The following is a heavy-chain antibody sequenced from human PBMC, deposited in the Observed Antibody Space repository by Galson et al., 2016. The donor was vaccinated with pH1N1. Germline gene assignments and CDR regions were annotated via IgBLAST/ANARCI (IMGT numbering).Heavy chain of an antibody. Sequence: SLRLSCAASGFTLSSYWMSWVRQAPGKGLEWVANMNQDGNKKYYVDSVKGRFIISRDYSKNSLCLQMNSLRAEDTAMYYCVRAVGRAEAHWGQGTLVTVSS. D-gene: IGHD1-26*01. J-gene: IGHJ4*02. CDR3: VRAVGRAEAH. CDR2: MNQDGNKK. V-gene: IGHV3-7*01. CDR1: GFTLSSYW.